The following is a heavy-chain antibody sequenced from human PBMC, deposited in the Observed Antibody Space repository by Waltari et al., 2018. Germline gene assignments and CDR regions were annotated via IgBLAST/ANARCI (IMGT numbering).Heavy chain of an antibody. V-gene: IGHV4-39*01. CDR3: ARHQVYCGDDRCYPPFDH. CDR1: GGSISTKTYY. Sequence: QLQLQELGPGLVNPSETLLLTCTVSGGSISTKTYYWGWIRQPPGKGLEWIGSFYYSGSPYYNPSLKSRVHISVDSSKNQFSLKLNSVTAADTALYYCARHQVYCGDDRCYPPFDHWGQGTLVNVSS. D-gene: IGHD2-21*01. CDR2: FYYSGSP. J-gene: IGHJ4*02.